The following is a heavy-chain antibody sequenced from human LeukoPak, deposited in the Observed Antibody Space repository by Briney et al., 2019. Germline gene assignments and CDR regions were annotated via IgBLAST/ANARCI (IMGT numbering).Heavy chain of an antibody. CDR3: ARIYSSSGYYPNWFDP. V-gene: IGHV4-38-2*02. Sequence: SETLSLTCTVSGYSISNGYYWDWIRQPPGKGLEWIGTLSHSGSSYYNPSLKSRVTISVDTSKNQFSLKLSSVTAADTAVYYCARIYSSSGYYPNWFDPWGQGTLVTVSS. CDR2: LSHSGSS. J-gene: IGHJ5*02. D-gene: IGHD3-22*01. CDR1: GYSISNGYY.